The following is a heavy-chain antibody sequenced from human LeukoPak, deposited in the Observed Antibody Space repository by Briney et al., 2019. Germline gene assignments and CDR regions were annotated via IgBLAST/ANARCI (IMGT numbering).Heavy chain of an antibody. Sequence: GGSLRLFCAASGFTFSSYEMNWVRQAPGKGLEWVSYISSSGSTIYYADSVKGRFTISRDNAKNSLYLQMNSLRAEDTAVYYCARELAGVVVVSAAMNLGYWGQGTLVTVSS. CDR3: ARELAGVVVVSAAMNLGY. CDR2: ISSSGSTI. CDR1: GFTFSSYE. J-gene: IGHJ4*02. D-gene: IGHD2-2*01. V-gene: IGHV3-48*03.